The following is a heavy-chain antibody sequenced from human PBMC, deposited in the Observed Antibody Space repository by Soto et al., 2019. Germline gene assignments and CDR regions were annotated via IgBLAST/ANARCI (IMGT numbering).Heavy chain of an antibody. CDR3: ARVSYDILTKGDYYGMDV. V-gene: IGHV4-31*03. D-gene: IGHD3-9*01. CDR1: GGSISSGGYY. CDR2: IYYSGST. J-gene: IGHJ6*02. Sequence: SETLSLTCTVAGGSISSGGYYWSWIRQHPGKGLEWIGYIYYSGSTYYNPSLKSRVTISVDTSKNQFSLKLSSVTAADTAVYYCARVSYDILTKGDYYGMDVWGQGTTVTVSS.